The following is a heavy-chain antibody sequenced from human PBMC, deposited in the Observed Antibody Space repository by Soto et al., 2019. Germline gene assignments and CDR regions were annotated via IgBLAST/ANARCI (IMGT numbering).Heavy chain of an antibody. D-gene: IGHD1-26*01. CDR2: ISYDGSVK. CDR3: AKTDAGGSYDY. CDR1: GFTFSGYG. V-gene: IGHV3-30*18. Sequence: QVQLVESGGGVVQPGRSLRLSCAASGFTFSGYGMHWVRQAPGKGLEWVALISYDGSVKYYADSVKGRCTISRDNSKNTLYLQMNSLRAEDTAVYYNAKTDAGGSYDYWGQGTLVTVSS. J-gene: IGHJ4*02.